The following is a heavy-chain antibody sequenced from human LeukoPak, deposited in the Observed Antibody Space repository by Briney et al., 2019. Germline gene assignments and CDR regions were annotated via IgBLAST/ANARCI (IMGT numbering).Heavy chain of an antibody. D-gene: IGHD3-22*01. CDR1: GFTVRSNY. J-gene: IGHJ4*02. CDR3: AREYYYHDSTGYYGYYFDY. CDR2: IYSGGST. Sequence: AGSLRLSCAASGFTVRSNYMSWVRQAPGKGLEGVSIIYSGGSTYYADSVKGRFTISRDNSKNTLYLQMNSLRAEDTAVYYCAREYYYHDSTGYYGYYFDYWGQGSLVTVSS. V-gene: IGHV3-53*01.